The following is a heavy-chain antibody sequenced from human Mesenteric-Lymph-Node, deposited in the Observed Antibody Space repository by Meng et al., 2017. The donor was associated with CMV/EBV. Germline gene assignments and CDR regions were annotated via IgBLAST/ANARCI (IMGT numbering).Heavy chain of an antibody. Sequence: LTFTFSGLSLATVEVGVGWIRQPPGKALEWLALIYWDDDERSSPSLKSRLTITKDTSKNQVVLTMTNMDPVDTATYYCAHMANSLDYWGQGTLVTVSS. CDR2: IYWDDDE. V-gene: IGHV2-5*02. D-gene: IGHD4/OR15-4a*01. CDR1: GLSLATVEVG. CDR3: AHMANSLDY. J-gene: IGHJ4*02.